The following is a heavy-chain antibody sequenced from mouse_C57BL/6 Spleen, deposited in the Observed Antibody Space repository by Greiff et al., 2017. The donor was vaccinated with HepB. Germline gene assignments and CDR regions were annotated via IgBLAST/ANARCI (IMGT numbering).Heavy chain of an antibody. D-gene: IGHD2-5*01. CDR1: GFTFSDYY. CDR3: ARNDTIVTDYYAMDY. Sequence: EVKVEESGGGLVQPGGSLKLSCAASGFTFSDYYMYWVRQTPEKRLEWVAYISNGGGSTYYPDTVKGRFTISRDNAKNTLYLQMSRLKSEDTAMYYCARNDTIVTDYYAMDYWGQGTSVTVSS. CDR2: ISNGGGST. J-gene: IGHJ4*01. V-gene: IGHV5-12*01.